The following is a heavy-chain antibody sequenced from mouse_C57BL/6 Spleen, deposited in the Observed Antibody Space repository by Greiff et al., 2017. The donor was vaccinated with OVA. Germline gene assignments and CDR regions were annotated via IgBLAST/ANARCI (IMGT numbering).Heavy chain of an antibody. CDR1: GYSITSGYY. CDR3: ARVTTVVALYYFDY. D-gene: IGHD1-1*01. V-gene: IGHV3-6*01. Sequence: ESGPGLVKPSQSLSLTCSVTGYSITSGYYWNWIRQFPGNKLEWMGYISYDGSNNYNPSLKNRISITRDTSKNQFFLKLNSVITEDTATYYCARVTTVVALYYFDYWGQGTTLTVSS. J-gene: IGHJ2*01. CDR2: ISYDGSN.